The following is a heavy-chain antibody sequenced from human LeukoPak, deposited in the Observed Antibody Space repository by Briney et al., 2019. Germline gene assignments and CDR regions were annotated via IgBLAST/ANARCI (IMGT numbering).Heavy chain of an antibody. V-gene: IGHV1-69*05. D-gene: IGHD3-16*01. CDR1: GDTSSSYA. J-gene: IGHJ6*03. Sequence: SVKVFCKSSGDTSSSYAMSWVRQAPGQGLEWVGGIIPIYGTANYAQKFQGRVTITTDESATKAYMELSSLRSEDTAVYYCARSPSAHWGRDYYYYMDVWGKGTTVIVSS. CDR3: ARSPSAHWGRDYYYYMDV. CDR2: IIPIYGTA.